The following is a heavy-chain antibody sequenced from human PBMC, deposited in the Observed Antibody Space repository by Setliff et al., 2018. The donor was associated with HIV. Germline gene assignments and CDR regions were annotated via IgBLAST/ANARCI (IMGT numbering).Heavy chain of an antibody. CDR1: GGSISSGSYY. Sequence: SETLSLTCTVSGGSISSGSYYWSWIRQPAGKELEWIGHIYTSGSTNYNPSLKRRVTISVDTSKNQFSLKLSSVTAADTAVYYCRVGETAVDDLVYFDYWGQGTLVTVSS. CDR2: IYTSGST. J-gene: IGHJ4*02. D-gene: IGHD5-18*01. V-gene: IGHV4-61*09. CDR3: RVGETAVDDLVYFDY.